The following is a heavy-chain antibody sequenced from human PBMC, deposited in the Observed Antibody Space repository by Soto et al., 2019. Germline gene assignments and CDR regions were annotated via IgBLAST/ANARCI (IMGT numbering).Heavy chain of an antibody. CDR3: AKDPTGYCSSTSCYPGSFDI. D-gene: IGHD2-2*01. CDR1: GFTFSSYA. Sequence: LRLSCAASGFTFSSYAMSWVRQAPGKGLEWVSAISGSGGSTYYADSVKGRFTISRDNSKNTLYLQMNSLRAEDTAVYYCAKDPTGYCSSTSCYPGSFDIWGQGTMVTVSS. CDR2: ISGSGGST. J-gene: IGHJ3*02. V-gene: IGHV3-23*01.